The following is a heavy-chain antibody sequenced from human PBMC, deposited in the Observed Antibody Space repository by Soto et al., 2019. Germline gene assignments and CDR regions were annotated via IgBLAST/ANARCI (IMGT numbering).Heavy chain of an antibody. CDR2: FDPEDGET. J-gene: IGHJ5*02. CDR3: ARDNIVEPWSSADP. D-gene: IGHD2-15*01. Sequence: ASVKVSCKVSGYTLTELSMHWVRQAPGKGLEWMGGFDPEDGETIYAQKFQGRVTMTKDTSTDTAYMELSSLTSDDTAVYYCARDNIVEPWSSADPWGQGPLVTVSS. CDR1: GYTLTELS. V-gene: IGHV1-24*01.